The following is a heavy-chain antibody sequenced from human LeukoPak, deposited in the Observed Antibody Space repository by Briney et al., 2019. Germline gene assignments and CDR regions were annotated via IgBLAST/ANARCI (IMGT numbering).Heavy chain of an antibody. D-gene: IGHD3-9*01. J-gene: IGHJ4*02. V-gene: IGHV1-69*04. Sequence: AVTLSFTASGATFSIYAISWIRQAPGQGLELMGRIIPILGIANYYQKFQGRGTITADKSTSTAYMVLSSLRSEETAVYYCSRDHHNYTILTGYGDGFDYWGQGTPVTVSS. CDR3: SRDHHNYTILTGYGDGFDY. CDR1: GATFSIYA. CDR2: IIPILGIA.